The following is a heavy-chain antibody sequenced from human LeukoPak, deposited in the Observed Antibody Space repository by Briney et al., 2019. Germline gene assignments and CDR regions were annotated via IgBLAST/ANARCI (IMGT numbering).Heavy chain of an antibody. V-gene: IGHV1-2*02. CDR1: GYTFTGYY. CDR3: ARDLTGAAAGTEGDY. CDR2: INPNSGGT. Sequence: ASVKVSCKASGYTFTGYYMHWVRQAPGQGLEWMGWINPNSGGTNYAQKLQGRVTMTRDTSISTAYMELSRLRSDDTAVYYCARDLTGAAAGTEGDYWGQGTLVTVSS. J-gene: IGHJ4*02. D-gene: IGHD6-13*01.